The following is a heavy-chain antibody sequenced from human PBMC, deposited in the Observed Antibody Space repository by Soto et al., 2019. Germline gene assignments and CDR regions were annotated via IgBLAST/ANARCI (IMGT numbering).Heavy chain of an antibody. D-gene: IGHD1-7*01. V-gene: IGHV3-66*01. CDR1: GFTVSSNY. Sequence: AGSLRLSCAASGFTVSSNYMSWVRQAPGKGLEWVSVIYSGGSAYYADSVKGRFTISRDNSKNTLYLQMNSLRAEDTAVYYCARDRTGTTFGWGQGTLVTVSS. CDR3: ARDRTGTTFG. CDR2: IYSGGSA. J-gene: IGHJ4*02.